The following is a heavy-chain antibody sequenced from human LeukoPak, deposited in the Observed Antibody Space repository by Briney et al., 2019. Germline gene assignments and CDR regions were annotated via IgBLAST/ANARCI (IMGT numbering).Heavy chain of an antibody. CDR2: INHSGST. D-gene: IGHD2-15*01. CDR3: AGYPSGVAAPN. Sequence: PSETLSLTCAVYGVSFSASYWSWIRQPPGKGLEWIGEINHSGSTNYNPSLKSRVTISVDTSKNQFSLKLRSVTAADTAVYYCAGYPSGVAAPNWGQGTLVTVSS. V-gene: IGHV4-34*01. J-gene: IGHJ4*02. CDR1: GVSFSASY.